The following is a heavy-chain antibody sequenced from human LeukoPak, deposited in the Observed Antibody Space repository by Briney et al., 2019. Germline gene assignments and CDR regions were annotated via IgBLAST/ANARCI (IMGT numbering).Heavy chain of an antibody. CDR3: ARLLQGVAGTWGY. V-gene: IGHV5-51*01. J-gene: IGHJ4*02. CDR2: IYPGDSDT. D-gene: IGHD6-19*01. Sequence: GESLKISCKASGYSFTTYWIAWVRQMPGKGLEWMGMIYPGDSDTRYSPSFQGQITFSVDKSISIAYLQWSSLKASDTAMYYCARLLQGVAGTWGYWGQGTLVTVS. CDR1: GYSFTTYW.